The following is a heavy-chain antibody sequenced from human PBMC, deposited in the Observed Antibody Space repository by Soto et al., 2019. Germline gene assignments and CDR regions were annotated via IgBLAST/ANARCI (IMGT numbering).Heavy chain of an antibody. CDR2: IIPVFGTP. D-gene: IGHD3-3*01. V-gene: IGHV1-69*06. J-gene: IGHJ6*02. CDR3: ATPKXSSGSSAIGYYHYGLDV. CDR1: GDTFNNYA. Sequence: SVKVSCKASGDTFNNYALTWVRQAPGQGLEWEGGIIPVFGTPIFAQKVQGRVTITADKSTNTVYLVLSSLTSADTAVYYCATPKXSSGSSAIGYYHYGLDVWGQGTAVTVSS.